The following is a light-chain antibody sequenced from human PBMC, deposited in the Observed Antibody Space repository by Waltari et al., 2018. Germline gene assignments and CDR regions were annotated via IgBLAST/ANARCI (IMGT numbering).Light chain of an antibody. Sequence: DIQMPQSPSTLSASVGDRVTITCRASQSISSWLAWYQQKPGKAPKLLIYKASSLESGVPSRFSGSGSGTEFTLTISSLQPDDFATYYCQQYNSYSGYTFGQGTKLEI. CDR1: QSISSW. J-gene: IGKJ2*01. CDR2: KAS. V-gene: IGKV1-5*03. CDR3: QQYNSYSGYT.